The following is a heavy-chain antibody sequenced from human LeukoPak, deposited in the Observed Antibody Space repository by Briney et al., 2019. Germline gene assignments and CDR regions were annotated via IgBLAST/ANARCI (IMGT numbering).Heavy chain of an antibody. CDR1: GFTFNSYV. CDR3: ATASTFYYYFQY. V-gene: IGHV3-23*01. D-gene: IGHD2-2*01. CDR2: ISGSGDST. Sequence: GGSLRLSCAASGFTFNSYVISWVRQAPGKGLEWVSTISGSGDSTDYAYSLKGRFTISRENPQNTLHPQMNSLSADDTAVYYCATASTFYYYFQYWGQRTLVPVLS. J-gene: IGHJ4*02.